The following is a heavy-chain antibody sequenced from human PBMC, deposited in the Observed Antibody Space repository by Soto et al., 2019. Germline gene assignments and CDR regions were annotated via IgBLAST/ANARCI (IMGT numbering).Heavy chain of an antibody. J-gene: IGHJ3*02. CDR2: IRSKAYGGTT. CDR3: TRGHPSRYFDWSPAYDAFDI. V-gene: IGHV3-49*03. CDR1: GFTFGDYA. D-gene: IGHD3-9*01. Sequence: GGSLRLSCTASGFTFGDYAMSWFRQAPGKGLEWVGFIRSKAYGGTTEYAASVKGRFTISRDDSKSIAYLQMNSLKTEDTAVYYCTRGHPSRYFDWSPAYDAFDIWGQGTMVNV.